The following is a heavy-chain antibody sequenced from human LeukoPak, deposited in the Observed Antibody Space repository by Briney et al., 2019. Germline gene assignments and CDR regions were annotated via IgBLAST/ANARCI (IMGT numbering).Heavy chain of an antibody. J-gene: IGHJ4*02. CDR3: AKDVVYTPYYGGNEDY. CDR1: GFTFSSYG. D-gene: IGHD4-23*01. V-gene: IGHV3-30*02. CDR2: IRYDGSNK. Sequence: GGSLRLSCAASGFTFSSYGMHWVRQAPGKGLEWVAFIRYDGSNKYYADSVKGRFTISRDNSKNTLYLHMNSLRAEDTAVYYCAKDVVYTPYYGGNEDYWGQGTLVTVSS.